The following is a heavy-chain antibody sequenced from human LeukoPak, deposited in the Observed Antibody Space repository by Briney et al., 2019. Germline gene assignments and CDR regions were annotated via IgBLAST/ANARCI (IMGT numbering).Heavy chain of an antibody. V-gene: IGHV3-23*01. J-gene: IGHJ4*02. D-gene: IGHD5-18*01. CDR3: AREAGYSYES. CDR2: TSGGSERI. Sequence: GGSLRLSCAASGFSFSSYAMTWVRQAPGKGLEWVSSTSGGSERIYYADSVKGRFTISRDNSKNTLYLQMNSLRAEDTAVYYCAREAGYSYESWGQGTLVTVSS. CDR1: GFSFSSYA.